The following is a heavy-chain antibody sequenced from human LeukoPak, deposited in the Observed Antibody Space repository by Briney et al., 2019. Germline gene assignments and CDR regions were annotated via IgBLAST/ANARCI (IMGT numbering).Heavy chain of an antibody. D-gene: IGHD6-6*01. J-gene: IGHJ4*02. V-gene: IGHV3-30-3*02. CDR1: GFTFSSYA. Sequence: PGRSLRLSCAASGFTFSSYAMHWVRQAPGKGLEWVAVISYDGSNKYYADSVKGRFTISRDNSKKTLYLQMNSLRAEDTAVYYCAKTPRYRAARQSHFDYWGQGTLVTVSS. CDR2: ISYDGSNK. CDR3: AKTPRYRAARQSHFDY.